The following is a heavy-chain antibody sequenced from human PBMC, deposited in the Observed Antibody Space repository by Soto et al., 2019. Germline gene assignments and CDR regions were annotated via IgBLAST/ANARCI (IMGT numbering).Heavy chain of an antibody. V-gene: IGHV5-51*01. CDR3: ARPCRRGIAAAGCMDV. Sequence: LGESLKISCKGSGYSFTSYWIGWVRQMPGKGPEWMGIIYPGDSDTRYSPSSQGQVTISADKSIGTAYLQWSSLKASDTAMYYCARPCRRGIAAAGCMDVWGQGTTVTVSS. J-gene: IGHJ6*02. D-gene: IGHD6-13*01. CDR2: IYPGDSDT. CDR1: GYSFTSYW.